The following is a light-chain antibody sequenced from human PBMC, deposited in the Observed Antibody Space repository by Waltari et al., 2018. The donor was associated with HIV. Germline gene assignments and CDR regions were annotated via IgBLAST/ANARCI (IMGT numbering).Light chain of an antibody. V-gene: IGKV3-11*01. Sequence: EIVLPQSPATLSLSPGERATLSCRSSQRVGNYLAWYQQKPGQAPRLLRYGASSRATGIPARFSGSGSGTDFTLTISSLEPGDFGVYYCQQRSNWPISFGQGTRLEIK. CDR1: QRVGNY. CDR2: GAS. J-gene: IGKJ5*01. CDR3: QQRSNWPIS.